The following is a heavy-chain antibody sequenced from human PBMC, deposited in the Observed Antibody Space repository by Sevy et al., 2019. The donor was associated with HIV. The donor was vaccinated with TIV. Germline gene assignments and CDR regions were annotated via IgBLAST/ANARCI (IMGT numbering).Heavy chain of an antibody. Sequence: GGSLRLSCAASGFTFSSYGMHWVRQAPGKGLEWVAVIWFDGSNTFYADSVKGRFTISRDIAENTLHLQMNSLRAEDTAVYYCARDLESYNYGAYGPSFMPDYWVQGTVVTVSS. D-gene: IGHD1-1*01. CDR3: ARDLESYNYGAYGPSFMPDY. CDR2: IWFDGSNT. CDR1: GFTFSSYG. V-gene: IGHV3-33*01. J-gene: IGHJ4*02.